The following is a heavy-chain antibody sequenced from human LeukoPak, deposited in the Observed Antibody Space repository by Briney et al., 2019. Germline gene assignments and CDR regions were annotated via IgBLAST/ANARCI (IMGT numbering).Heavy chain of an antibody. Sequence: GASVKVSCKTSGYTFSDYYIHWIRQAPGQGLEWVGWINPNSGDTDYAQKFQGRVNVTRDTSISTAYMELGRLRSEDTAVYYCARDLYGAYLMPIWGQGTMVTVSS. J-gene: IGHJ3*02. CDR3: ARDLYGAYLMPI. D-gene: IGHD4-17*01. CDR2: INPNSGDT. CDR1: GYTFSDYY. V-gene: IGHV1-2*02.